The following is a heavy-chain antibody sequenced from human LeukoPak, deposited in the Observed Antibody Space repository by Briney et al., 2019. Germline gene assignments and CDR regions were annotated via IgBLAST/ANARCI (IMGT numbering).Heavy chain of an antibody. D-gene: IGHD4-23*01. V-gene: IGHV3-23*01. CDR2: ISGSGGST. Sequence: GGSLRLSCAASGFTFRTYAMSWVRQAPGKGLEWVSAISGSGGSTYYADSVKGRFTISRDNSKNTLHLQMNSLRADDTAVYYCAKERWTTTAFDYWGQGTLVTVSS. CDR1: GFTFRTYA. CDR3: AKERWTTTAFDY. J-gene: IGHJ4*02.